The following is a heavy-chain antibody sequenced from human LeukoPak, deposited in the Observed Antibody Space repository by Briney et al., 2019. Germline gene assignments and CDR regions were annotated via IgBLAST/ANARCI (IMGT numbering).Heavy chain of an antibody. CDR2: IYSGGST. J-gene: IGHJ6*02. CDR3: ARGGMTFYYYYGMDV. D-gene: IGHD2-21*02. CDR1: GFTFSSYA. V-gene: IGHV3-53*01. Sequence: GGSLRLSCAASGFTFSSYAMSWVRQAPGKGLEWVSVIYSGGSTYYADSVKGRFTISRDNSKNTLYLQMNSLRAEDTAVYYCARGGMTFYYYYGMDVWGQGTTVTVSS.